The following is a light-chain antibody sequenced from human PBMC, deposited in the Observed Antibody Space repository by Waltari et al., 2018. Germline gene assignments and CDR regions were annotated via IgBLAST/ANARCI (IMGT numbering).Light chain of an antibody. Sequence: SSELTQDPAVSVALGQTVRITCQGDSLRSYYASWYQQKPGQAPLLVIYCKNNRPSWIPDRFSGSSSGNTASLTITGAQAEDEADYYCNSRDSSGNHLVFGGGTKLTVL. J-gene: IGLJ2*01. CDR3: NSRDSSGNHLV. CDR2: CKN. V-gene: IGLV3-19*01. CDR1: SLRSYY.